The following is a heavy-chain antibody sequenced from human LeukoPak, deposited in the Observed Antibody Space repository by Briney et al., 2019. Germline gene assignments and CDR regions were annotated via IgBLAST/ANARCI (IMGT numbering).Heavy chain of an antibody. V-gene: IGHV4-39*02. CDR1: GDFLSSGSYY. Sequence: PSETLSLTCTVSGDFLSSGSYYWGWIRQSPGKGLAWIGSIYYSGSIFYNASFESRLTLSVDTSKNQFYLKLRSLTTADTAVYYCARDYSNSNYYYYYMDVWGKGTTVTVSS. J-gene: IGHJ6*03. CDR2: IYYSGSI. D-gene: IGHD4-11*01. CDR3: ARDYSNSNYYYYYMDV.